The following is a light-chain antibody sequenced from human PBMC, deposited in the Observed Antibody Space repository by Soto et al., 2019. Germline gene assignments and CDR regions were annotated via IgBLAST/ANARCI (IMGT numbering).Light chain of an antibody. CDR1: QSVSTW. J-gene: IGKJ4*01. V-gene: IGKV1-5*03. Sequence: DSQMTQSPPTLAASVGDRVTITCRASQSVSTWLAWYQQKPGKPPRLLIYKASILQSGVSSRFSGSGSGTDFTLTISGLQPDDFATYYCQQYDRYPVTFGGGTKVEVK. CDR2: KAS. CDR3: QQYDRYPVT.